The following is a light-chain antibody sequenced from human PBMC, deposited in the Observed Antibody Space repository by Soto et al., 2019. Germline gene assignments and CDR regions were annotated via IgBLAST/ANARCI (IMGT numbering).Light chain of an antibody. V-gene: IGKV3-11*01. Sequence: EIVLTQSPATPSLSPGERATLSCRASQSVSSYLAWYQQKPGQAPRLLIYDASKRATGIPARFTGSGFGTDYTLTISSLEPEDFAVYYCQQRSTWRTFGQGTKVDIK. CDR1: QSVSSY. CDR3: QQRSTWRT. CDR2: DAS. J-gene: IGKJ1*01.